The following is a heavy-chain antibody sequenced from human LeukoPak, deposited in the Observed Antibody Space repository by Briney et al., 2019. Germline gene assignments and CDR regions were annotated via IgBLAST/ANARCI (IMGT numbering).Heavy chain of an antibody. CDR2: TYYRSKWYN. J-gene: IGHJ4*02. D-gene: IGHD6-13*01. V-gene: IGHV6-1*01. CDR1: GDSVTSNSAT. CDR3: ARVTAGGTGRVYLDF. Sequence: SQTLSLTCDISGDSVTSNSATWDWLRQSPSRGLESLGRTYYRSKWYNDYAVSVKSRITINPDTSKNQFSLHLNSVTPEDTAMYFCARVTAGGTGRVYLDFWGQGTLVTVSS.